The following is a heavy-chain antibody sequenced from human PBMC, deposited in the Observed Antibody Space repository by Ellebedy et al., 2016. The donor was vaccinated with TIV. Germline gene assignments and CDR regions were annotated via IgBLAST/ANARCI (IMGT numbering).Heavy chain of an antibody. CDR2: ISGTGDST. D-gene: IGHD3-9*01. CDR1: GFTFSSYA. V-gene: IGHV3-23*01. CDR3: GKDLDVLTGSDF. J-gene: IGHJ4*02. Sequence: GESLKISCTASGFTFSSYAMGWVRQAPGRGLEWVSPISGTGDSTYYADSVEGRFTVSRDNKKNLFYLQMNSLKTEDTAVYYCGKDLDVLTGSDFWGQGTLVTVSS.